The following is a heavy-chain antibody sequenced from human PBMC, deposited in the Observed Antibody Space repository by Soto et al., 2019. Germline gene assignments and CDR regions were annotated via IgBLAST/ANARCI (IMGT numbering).Heavy chain of an antibody. CDR3: ARGTVVDY. CDR2: IHPNSGGT. D-gene: IGHD2-21*01. V-gene: IGHV1-2*02. J-gene: IGHJ4*02. CDR1: GYTFTGYY. Sequence: ASVKVSCNTPGYTFTGYYMHLVRQAPGQGLEWMGWIHPNSGGTHYAQKFQGRVTMTRDTSIRTAYMELSRQSSDDTAVNYCARGTVVDYWGQGTLVTVSS.